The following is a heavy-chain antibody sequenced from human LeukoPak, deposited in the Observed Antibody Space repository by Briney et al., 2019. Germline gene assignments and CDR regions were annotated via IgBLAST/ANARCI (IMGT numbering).Heavy chain of an antibody. D-gene: IGHD6-6*01. CDR2: INPNTGGR. CDR1: GYSFTGFY. V-gene: IGHV1-2*02. CDR3: ASYPRYSSSPPFDY. Sequence: ASVNVSCKASGYSFTGFYIHWVRQAPGQGLEWMGWINPNTGGRNYAQKFQGMVTMPRDTPISTAYMELSGLTSDDTAIYYCASYPRYSSSPPFDYWGQGTLVTVSS. J-gene: IGHJ4*02.